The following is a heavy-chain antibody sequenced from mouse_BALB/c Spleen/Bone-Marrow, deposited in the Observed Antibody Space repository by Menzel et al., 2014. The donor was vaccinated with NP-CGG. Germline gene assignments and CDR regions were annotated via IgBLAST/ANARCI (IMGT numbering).Heavy chain of an antibody. CDR2: INPSNGRT. CDR3: ARTYFDY. CDR1: GYTFTSYW. J-gene: IGHJ2*01. V-gene: IGHV1S81*02. Sequence: QVQLQQSGAELVQPGASVKLSCKASGYTFTSYWMHWVQQRPGQGLEWIGEINPSNGRTNYNEKFKSKATLTVDKSSSTASMQLSSLTSEDSAVYDCARTYFDYWGQGTTLTVSS.